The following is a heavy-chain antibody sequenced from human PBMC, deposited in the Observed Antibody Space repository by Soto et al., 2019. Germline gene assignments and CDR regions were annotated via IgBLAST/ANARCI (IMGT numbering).Heavy chain of an antibody. CDR2: INAGNGNT. V-gene: IGHV1-3*01. Sequence: GASVKVSCKASGYTFTSYAMHWVRQAPGQRLEWMGWINAGNGNTKYSQKFQGRVTITRDTSASTAYMELSSLRSEDTAVYYCAIVVAATYYMDVTGKTTTVTVSS. CDR3: AIVVAATYYMDV. D-gene: IGHD2-15*01. J-gene: IGHJ6*03. CDR1: GYTFTSYA.